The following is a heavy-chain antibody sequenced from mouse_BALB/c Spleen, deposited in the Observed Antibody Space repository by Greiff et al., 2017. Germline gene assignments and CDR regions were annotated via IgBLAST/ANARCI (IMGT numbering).Heavy chain of an antibody. J-gene: IGHJ2*01. V-gene: IGHV5-12-1*01. D-gene: IGHD1-1*01. Sequence: EVKVVESGGGLVKPGGSLKLSCAASGFAFSSYDMSWVRQTPEKRLEWVAYISSGGGSTYYPDTVKGRFTISRDNAKNTLYLQMSSLKSEDTAMYYCARQIYYGSRYYFDYWGQGTTLTVSS. CDR2: ISSGGGST. CDR1: GFAFSSYD. CDR3: ARQIYYGSRYYFDY.